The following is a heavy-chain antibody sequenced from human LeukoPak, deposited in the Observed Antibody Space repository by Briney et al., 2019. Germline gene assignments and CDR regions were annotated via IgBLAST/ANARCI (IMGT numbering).Heavy chain of an antibody. CDR2: INPSGGST. Sequence: GASVKVSCKASGYTFASYYMHWVRQAPGQGLEWMGIINPSGGSTSYAQKFQGRVTMTRDMSTSTVYMELSSLRSEDTAVYYCARVNIGGSYERWGQGTLVTVSS. CDR1: GYTFASYY. CDR3: ARVNIGGSYER. J-gene: IGHJ4*02. V-gene: IGHV1-46*01. D-gene: IGHD1-26*01.